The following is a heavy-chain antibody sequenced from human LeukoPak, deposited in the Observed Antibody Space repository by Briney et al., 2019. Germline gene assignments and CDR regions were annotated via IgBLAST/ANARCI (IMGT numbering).Heavy chain of an antibody. CDR1: GFTFSGSE. J-gene: IGHJ6*03. CDR3: ARGFYDTSPLNYCMDV. CDR2: ISTSGNTI. D-gene: IGHD3-22*01. V-gene: IGHV3-48*03. Sequence: GGSLRLSCSASGFTFSGSEMNWVRQAPGKGLEWISFISTSGNTIYYADPVKGRFTISRDNAKNSLFLQMNSLRVDDTAVYYCARGFYDTSPLNYCMDVWGKGTTVTVSS.